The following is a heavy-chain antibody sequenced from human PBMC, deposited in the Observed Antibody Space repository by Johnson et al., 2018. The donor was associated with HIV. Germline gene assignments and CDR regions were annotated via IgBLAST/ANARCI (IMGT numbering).Heavy chain of an antibody. CDR2: ISYDGGTT. CDR1: GFTFSSYA. CDR3: TTAASSSWYGEDAFDI. D-gene: IGHD6-13*01. V-gene: IGHV3-30*04. Sequence: QMQLVESGGGVVQPGRSLRLSCAASGFTFSSYAMHWVRQAPGKGLEWVAVISYDGGTTDYAAPVKGRFTISRDDSKNTLYLQMNSLKTEDTAVYYCTTAASSSWYGEDAFDIWGQGTMVTVSS. J-gene: IGHJ3*02.